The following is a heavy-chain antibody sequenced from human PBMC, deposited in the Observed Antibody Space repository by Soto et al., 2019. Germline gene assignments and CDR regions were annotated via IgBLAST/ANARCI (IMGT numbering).Heavy chain of an antibody. D-gene: IGHD2-2*01. CDR2: IIPIFGTA. J-gene: IGHJ6*02. Sequence: QVQLVQSGAEVKKPGSSVKVSCKASGGTFSSYAISWVRQAPGQGLEWMGGIIPIFGTATYAPKFQGRVTLTADETTTTAYMELSSLRSEYTAVYYWARHVPAAGYYYGMDVWGQGTTVTVSS. V-gene: IGHV1-69*12. CDR3: ARHVPAAGYYYGMDV. CDR1: GGTFSSYA.